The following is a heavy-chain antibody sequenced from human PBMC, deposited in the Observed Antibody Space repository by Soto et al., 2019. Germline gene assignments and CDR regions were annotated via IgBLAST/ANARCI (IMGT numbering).Heavy chain of an antibody. V-gene: IGHV3-74*01. D-gene: IGHD3-22*01. CDR2: IKGDGSST. CDR3: ARVVNGLYYYDSSGPI. CDR1: GFTFSNHW. Sequence: GGSLRLSCAASGFTFSNHWMYWIRQAPGKGLVWVSRIKGDGSSTSYADSVKGRFTISRDNAQNTQYLQINSLRAEDTALYYCARVVNGLYYYDSSGPIWGQGTLVTVSS. J-gene: IGHJ4*02.